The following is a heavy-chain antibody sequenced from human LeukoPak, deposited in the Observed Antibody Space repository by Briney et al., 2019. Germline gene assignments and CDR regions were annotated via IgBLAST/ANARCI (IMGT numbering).Heavy chain of an antibody. CDR3: ARIAAALFI. J-gene: IGHJ4*02. CDR2: IYYSGST. D-gene: IGHD6-13*01. V-gene: IGHV4-39*01. Sequence: PSETLSHTCTVSGGSIGSNNYYWGWIRQPPGKGLEWIASIYYSGSTYYNPSLKSRVTISVDTSRNQFSLKLSSVTAADTAVYHCARIAAALFIWGQGTLVTVSS. CDR1: GGSIGSNNYY.